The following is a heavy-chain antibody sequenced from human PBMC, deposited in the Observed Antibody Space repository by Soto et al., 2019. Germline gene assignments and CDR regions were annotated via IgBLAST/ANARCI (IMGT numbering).Heavy chain of an antibody. CDR1: GFTFTSSA. CDR3: AAAHDFWSGYYPHDYYYYVMDG. CDR2: IVVGSGNT. Sequence: SVKVSCKASGFTFTSSAVQWVRQARGQRLEWIGWIVVGSGNTNYAQKFQERVTITRDMSTSTAYMELSSLRSEDTAVYYCAAAHDFWSGYYPHDYYYYVMDGWGQGTTVTVSS. J-gene: IGHJ6*02. V-gene: IGHV1-58*01. D-gene: IGHD3-3*01.